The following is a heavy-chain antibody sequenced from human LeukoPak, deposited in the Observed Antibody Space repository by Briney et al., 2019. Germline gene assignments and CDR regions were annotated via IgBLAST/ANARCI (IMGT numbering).Heavy chain of an antibody. J-gene: IGHJ3*02. Sequence: SETLSLTCTVSGGSISSYYWSWIRQPPGKGLEWIGYIYYSGSTNYNPSLKSRVTISVDTSKNQFSLKLSSVTAADTAVYYCARDHIAAAGTYAFDIWGQGTMVTVSS. CDR3: ARDHIAAAGTYAFDI. CDR2: IYYSGST. D-gene: IGHD6-13*01. V-gene: IGHV4-59*01. CDR1: GGSISSYY.